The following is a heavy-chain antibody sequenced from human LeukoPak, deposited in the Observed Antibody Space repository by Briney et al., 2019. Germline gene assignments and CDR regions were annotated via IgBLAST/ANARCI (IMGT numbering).Heavy chain of an antibody. CDR2: IYTSGST. J-gene: IGHJ4*02. D-gene: IGHD3-22*01. CDR1: GGSISSYY. V-gene: IGHV4-4*07. CDR3: ATYYYDSSGYYYHDY. Sequence: SETLSLTCTVSGGSISSYYWSWIRQPAGKGLEWIGRIYTSGSTNYNPSLKSRVTMSVDTSKNQFSLKLSSVTAADTAVYYCATYYYDSSGYYYHDYWGQGTLVTVSS.